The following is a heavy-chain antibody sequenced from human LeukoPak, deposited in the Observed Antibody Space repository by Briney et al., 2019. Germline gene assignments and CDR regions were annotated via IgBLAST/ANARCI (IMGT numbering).Heavy chain of an antibody. CDR1: GFTFTNYD. J-gene: IGHJ4*02. V-gene: IGHV3-23*01. Sequence: GGSLRLSCADSGFTFTNYDMSWVRQAPGKGLEWVSALSGSGGSRYYADSVKGRFTISRDNSKNTLYLQMNSLRAEDTAVYYCAKDSSGYSDYFDYWGQGTLVTVSS. D-gene: IGHD3-22*01. CDR3: AKDSSGYSDYFDY. CDR2: LSGSGGSR.